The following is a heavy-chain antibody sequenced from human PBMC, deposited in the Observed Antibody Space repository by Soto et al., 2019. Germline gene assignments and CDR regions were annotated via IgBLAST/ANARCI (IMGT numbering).Heavy chain of an antibody. CDR2: IYTSGST. V-gene: IGHV4-4*07. D-gene: IGHD3-10*01. J-gene: IGHJ4*02. CDR1: GGSISSYY. Sequence: SETLSLTCTVSGGSISSYYWSWIRQPAGKGLEWIGRIYTSGSTNYNPSLKSRVTMSVDTSKNQFSLKLSSVTAADAAVYHCARSDYYYGSGSYYYFDYWGQGTLVTVSS. CDR3: ARSDYYYGSGSYYYFDY.